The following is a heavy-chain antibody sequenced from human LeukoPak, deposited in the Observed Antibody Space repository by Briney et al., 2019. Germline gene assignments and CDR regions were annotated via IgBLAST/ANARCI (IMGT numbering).Heavy chain of an antibody. CDR2: INHSGST. Sequence: SETLSLTCAVYGGSFSGYYWSWIGQPPGKGLEWIGEINHSGSTNYNPSLKSRVTISVDTSKNQFSLKLSSVTAADTAVYYCARGHKYCSSTSCYGGNWFDPWGQGTLATVSS. J-gene: IGHJ5*02. CDR1: GGSFSGYY. V-gene: IGHV4-34*01. CDR3: ARGHKYCSSTSCYGGNWFDP. D-gene: IGHD2-2*01.